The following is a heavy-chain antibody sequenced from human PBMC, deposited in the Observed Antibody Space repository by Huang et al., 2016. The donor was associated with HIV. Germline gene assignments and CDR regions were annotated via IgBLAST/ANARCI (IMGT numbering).Heavy chain of an antibody. CDR2: INHLGSP. V-gene: IGHV4-34*02. CDR3: ARDATKNPRGWFDP. J-gene: IGHJ5*02. CDR1: GGSLSGYY. Sequence: QVHLQQWGAGLLKSAETLSLTCDVYGGSLSGYYWSWLRQTPVKGLEWIGEINHLGSPNYNPSRKSRVSISMDGSKKQLSIKLRSIADADTAVYFCARDATKNPRGWFDPWGQGTLVTVSS. D-gene: IGHD3-10*01.